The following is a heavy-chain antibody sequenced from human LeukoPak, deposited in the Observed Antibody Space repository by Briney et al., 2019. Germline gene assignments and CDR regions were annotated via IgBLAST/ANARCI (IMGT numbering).Heavy chain of an antibody. CDR1: GYSISSGYY. J-gene: IGHJ4*02. V-gene: IGHV4-61*01. D-gene: IGHD3-22*01. Sequence: PSETLSLTCTVSGYSISSGYYWGWIRQPPGKGLEWIGYIYSSGSTNYNPSLKSRVTISVDTSKNQFSLNLSSVTAADTAVYYCARLGDYYESSAYFDYWGQGTLVTVSS. CDR2: IYSSGST. CDR3: ARLGDYYESSAYFDY.